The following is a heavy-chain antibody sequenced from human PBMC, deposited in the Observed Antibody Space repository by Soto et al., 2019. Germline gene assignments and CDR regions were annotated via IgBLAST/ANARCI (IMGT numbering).Heavy chain of an antibody. CDR1: GFSLSRAW. D-gene: IGHD3-3*01. J-gene: IGHJ5*02. CDR3: AREDFWSFA. V-gene: IGHV3-74*01. Sequence: EVQLAESGGGFVEPGGSLRLSCVVSGFSLSRAWMDWVRQVPGKGQVWVSRINKDATTTYADSVKGRFTISRDTAKNTLYLQMNSLRAEDTALYYCAREDFWSFAWGQGTLVTVSS. CDR2: INKDATT.